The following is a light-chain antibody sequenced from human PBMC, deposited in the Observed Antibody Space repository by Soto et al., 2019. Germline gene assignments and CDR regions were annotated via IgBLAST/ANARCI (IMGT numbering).Light chain of an antibody. J-gene: IGLJ2*01. CDR1: SSNIGSNY. CDR3: SAWDDSLSGL. Sequence: QSVLTQPPSACGTPGQRVTISCSGSSSNIGSNYVYWYQQLPGTAPKLLIYRNNQRPSGVTDRFSGSKSGTSASLAISGLRSEDEADYYCSAWDDSLSGLFGGGTKLTVL. CDR2: RNN. V-gene: IGLV1-47*01.